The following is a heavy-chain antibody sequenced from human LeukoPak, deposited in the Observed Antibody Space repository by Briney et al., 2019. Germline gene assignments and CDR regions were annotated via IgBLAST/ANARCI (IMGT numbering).Heavy chain of an antibody. Sequence: ASVKVSCKASGYTFTSYDINWVRQATGQGLEWMGWMNPNSGNTGYAQKFQGRVTITRNTSISTAYMELSSLRSEDTAVYYCARGHDFFVSKYCSGGSCYHSAYYYYMDVWGKGTTVTVSS. J-gene: IGHJ6*03. V-gene: IGHV1-8*03. D-gene: IGHD2-15*01. CDR3: ARGHDFFVSKYCSGGSCYHSAYYYYMDV. CDR1: GYTFTSYD. CDR2: MNPNSGNT.